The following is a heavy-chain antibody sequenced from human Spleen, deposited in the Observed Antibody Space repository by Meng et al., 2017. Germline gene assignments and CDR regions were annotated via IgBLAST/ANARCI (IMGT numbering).Heavy chain of an antibody. Sequence: SETLSLTCVVSGGSFSDYYWSWIRQPPGKGLEWIGEINHSGSTNYNPSLESRATISVDTSQNQFSLKLSSVTAADTAVYYCARGYSTFDYWGLGTLVTVSS. CDR1: GGSFSDYY. CDR2: INHSGST. CDR3: ARGYSTFDY. V-gene: IGHV4-34*01. D-gene: IGHD5-18*01. J-gene: IGHJ4*02.